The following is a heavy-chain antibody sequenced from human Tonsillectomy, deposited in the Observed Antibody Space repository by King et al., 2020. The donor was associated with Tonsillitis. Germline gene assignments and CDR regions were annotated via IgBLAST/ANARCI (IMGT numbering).Heavy chain of an antibody. CDR2: ISYDGSNK. D-gene: IGHD1-26*01. CDR3: AKDVGSYLIDY. V-gene: IGHV3-30*18. Sequence: VQLVESGGGVVQPGRSLRLSCAASGFTFSSYGMHWVRQAPGEGLEWVAVISYDGSNKYYADSVKGRFTISRDNSKNTLYLQMNSLRAEDTAVYYCAKDVGSYLIDYWGQGTLVTVSS. CDR1: GFTFSSYG. J-gene: IGHJ4*02.